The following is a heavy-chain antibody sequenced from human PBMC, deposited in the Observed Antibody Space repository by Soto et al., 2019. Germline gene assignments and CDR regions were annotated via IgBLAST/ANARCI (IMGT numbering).Heavy chain of an antibody. CDR2: IYYSGST. V-gene: IGHV4-59*01. CDR3: ARELGYCSGGSCP. J-gene: IGHJ5*02. Sequence: QVQLQESGPGLVKPSETLSLTCTVSGGSISSYYWSWIRQPPGKGLEWIGYIYYSGSTNYNPSLKSRVTISVDTSKNQFSLKLSSVTAADTAVYYCARELGYCSGGSCPWGQGTLVTVSS. CDR1: GGSISSYY. D-gene: IGHD2-15*01.